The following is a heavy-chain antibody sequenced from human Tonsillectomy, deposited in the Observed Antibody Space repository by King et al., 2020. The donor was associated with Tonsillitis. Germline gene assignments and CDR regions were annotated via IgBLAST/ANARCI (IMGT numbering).Heavy chain of an antibody. V-gene: IGHV3-33*05. CDR2: ISYDGTNK. J-gene: IGHJ4*02. CDR3: VRDHSGIVGAGPDFDY. D-gene: IGHD1-26*01. CDR1: GFSFSNYG. Sequence: VQLVESGGGVVQPGRSLRLSCAASGFSFSNYGMHWVRQAPGKGLEWVAVISYDGTNKYYADSVKGRFTISRDNSKNTLYLQMNSLRAEDTAVYYCVRDHSGIVGAGPDFDYWGRGTLVTVSS.